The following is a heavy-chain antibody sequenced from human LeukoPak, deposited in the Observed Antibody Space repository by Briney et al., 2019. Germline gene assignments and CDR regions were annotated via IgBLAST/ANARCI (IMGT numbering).Heavy chain of an antibody. Sequence: SETLSLTCTVSGGSISSYYWSWIRQPPGRGLEWIGYIYYSGSTNYNPSLKSRVTISVDTSKNQFSLKLSSVTAADTAVYYCAASGYSYGVDYWGQGTLVTVSS. V-gene: IGHV4-59*01. CDR2: IYYSGST. CDR3: AASGYSYGVDY. CDR1: GGSISSYY. D-gene: IGHD5-18*01. J-gene: IGHJ4*02.